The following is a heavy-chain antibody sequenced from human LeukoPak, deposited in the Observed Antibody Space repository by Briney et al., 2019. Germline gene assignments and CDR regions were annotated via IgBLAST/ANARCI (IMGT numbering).Heavy chain of an antibody. V-gene: IGHV5-51*01. CDR1: GYSFTSYW. J-gene: IGHJ3*01. Sequence: LGESLKISCKASGYSFTSYWIGWVRQLPGKGLEWVGTIFPADSDTRYSPPFEGQVTISADKSISTAYLQWSSLRASDTAIYYCGMSGDRVPLQDDVFDVWGQGTMVTVST. D-gene: IGHD1-26*01. CDR2: IFPADSDT. CDR3: GMSGDRVPLQDDVFDV.